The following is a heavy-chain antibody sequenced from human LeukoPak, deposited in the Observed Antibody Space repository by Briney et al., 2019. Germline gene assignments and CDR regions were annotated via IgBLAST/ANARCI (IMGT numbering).Heavy chain of an antibody. D-gene: IGHD4-17*01. CDR3: ANLMTTVTAGPFDY. Sequence: ASVKVSCKASGYTFTGYDIHLVRQAPGQGLEWMGRINPNSGDTNFAQKFQGRVTMTRDTSLSTAYMELSRLRSDDTAVYYCANLMTTVTAGPFDYWGQGTLVTVSS. CDR1: GYTFTGYD. J-gene: IGHJ4*02. V-gene: IGHV1-2*06. CDR2: INPNSGDT.